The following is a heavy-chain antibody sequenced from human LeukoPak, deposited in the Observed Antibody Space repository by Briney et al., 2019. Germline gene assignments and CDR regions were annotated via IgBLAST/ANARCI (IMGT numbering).Heavy chain of an antibody. D-gene: IGHD4-17*01. CDR3: ARDAGYGDYVHHDY. CDR2: ISSSSSYI. J-gene: IGHJ4*02. V-gene: IGHV3-21*01. Sequence: GGPLRLSCAASGFTFSSYSMNWVRQAPGKGLEWVSSISSSSSYIYYADSVKGRFTISRDNAKNSLYLQMNSLRAEDTAVYYCARDAGYGDYVHHDYWGQGTLVTVSS. CDR1: GFTFSSYS.